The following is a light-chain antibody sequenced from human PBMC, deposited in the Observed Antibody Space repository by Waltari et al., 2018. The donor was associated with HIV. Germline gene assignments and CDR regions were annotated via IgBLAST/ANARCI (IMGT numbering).Light chain of an antibody. V-gene: IGLV3-19*01. CDR2: GKN. Sequence: SSELTQDPAVSVALGQTVRITCQGDSLRSYYASWYQQKPGQAPVLVIYGKNNRPSGIPDRFSGSRSGKTASLTITGAQAGDEADYYCNSRDSSGNHRMFGGGTKLTVL. CDR1: SLRSYY. CDR3: NSRDSSGNHRM. J-gene: IGLJ3*02.